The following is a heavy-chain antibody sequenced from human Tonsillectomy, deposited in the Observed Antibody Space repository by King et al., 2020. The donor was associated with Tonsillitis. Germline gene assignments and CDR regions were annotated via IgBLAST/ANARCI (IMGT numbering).Heavy chain of an antibody. Sequence: QLVETGGGVIQPGGSLRLSCAASGFTVSSNYMSWVRQAPGKGLEWVSVIYSGGSTYYADSVKGRFTISRDNSKNTLYLQMNSLRAEDTAVYYCARMRTYYYDSSGYDGFDYWGQGTLVTVSS. CDR2: IYSGGST. V-gene: IGHV3-53*02. CDR3: ARMRTYYYDSSGYDGFDY. CDR1: GFTVSSNY. J-gene: IGHJ4*02. D-gene: IGHD3-22*01.